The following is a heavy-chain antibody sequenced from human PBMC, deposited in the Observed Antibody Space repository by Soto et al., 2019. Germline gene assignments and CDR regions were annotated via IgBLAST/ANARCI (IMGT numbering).Heavy chain of an antibody. CDR2: INPSGGST. CDR1: GYTFTSYY. V-gene: IGHV1-46*03. J-gene: IGHJ4*02. CDR3: ARDLDSRHYDILTGLDY. D-gene: IGHD3-9*01. Sequence: GASVKVSCKASGYTFTSYYMHWVRQAPGQGLEWMGIINPSGGSTSYAQKFQGRVTMTRDTSTSTVYMELSSLRSEDTAVYYCARDLDSRHYDILTGLDYWGQGTLVTVSS.